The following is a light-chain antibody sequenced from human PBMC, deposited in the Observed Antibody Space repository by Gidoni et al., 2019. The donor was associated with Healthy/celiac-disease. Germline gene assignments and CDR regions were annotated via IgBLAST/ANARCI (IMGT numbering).Light chain of an antibody. CDR1: HSISSW. J-gene: IGKJ2*01. CDR2: DAS. Sequence: DIQMTQSPSTLSASVGDRVTITCRASHSISSWLAWYQQKPGKAPKLLIYDASSLESGVPSRFSGSGSGTEFTLTISSLQPDEFATYYCQQYNSSPYTFGQGTKLEIK. CDR3: QQYNSSPYT. V-gene: IGKV1-5*01.